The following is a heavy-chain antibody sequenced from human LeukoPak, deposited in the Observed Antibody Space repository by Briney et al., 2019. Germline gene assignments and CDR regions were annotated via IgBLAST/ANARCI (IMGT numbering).Heavy chain of an antibody. CDR3: ARDPALLWFGEFSPDY. CDR2: IRYDGSNK. D-gene: IGHD3-10*01. V-gene: IGHV3-30*02. CDR1: GFTFSSYG. J-gene: IGHJ4*02. Sequence: GGSLRLSCAASGFTFSSYGMHWVRQAPGKGLEWVAFIRYDGSNKYYADSVKGRFTISRDNSKNTLYLQMNSLRAEDTAVYYCARDPALLWFGEFSPDYWGQGTLVTVSS.